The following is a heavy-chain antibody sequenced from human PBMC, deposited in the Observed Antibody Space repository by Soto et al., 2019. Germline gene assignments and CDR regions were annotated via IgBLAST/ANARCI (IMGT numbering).Heavy chain of an antibody. V-gene: IGHV3-9*01. CDR1: GFTFDAYP. J-gene: IGHJ3*01. Sequence: GGSLRLSCAASGFTFDAYPMHWVRQAPGKGLEWVAGLAWDGGSIEYVDSVEGRFTISRDNAKNSLYLQMSSLRDEDTALYYCVRDDVFAFWGQGTTVAVSS. CDR3: VRDDVFAF. CDR2: LAWDGGSI.